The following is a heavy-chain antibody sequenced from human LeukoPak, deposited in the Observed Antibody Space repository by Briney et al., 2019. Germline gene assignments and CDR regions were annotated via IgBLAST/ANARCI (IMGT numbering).Heavy chain of an antibody. V-gene: IGHV5-51*01. CDR1: GYSFTSYW. D-gene: IGHD1-1*01. J-gene: IGHJ4*02. CDR2: IYPGDSDT. CDR3: ARXXXXXTGTTGGAFDY. Sequence: GESLKISCKGSGYSFTSYWIGWVRQMPGKGLEWMGIIYPGDSDTRYSPSFQGQVTISADKSISTAYLQWSSLKASDTAMYYCARXXXXXTGTTGGAFDYWGQGTLVTVSS.